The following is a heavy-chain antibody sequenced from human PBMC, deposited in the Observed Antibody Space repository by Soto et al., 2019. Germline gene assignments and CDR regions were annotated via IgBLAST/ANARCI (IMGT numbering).Heavy chain of an antibody. D-gene: IGHD6-13*01. CDR3: AAMYSSSWAQYYYYGMDV. Sequence: GGPLRLSCAASGFTFSSYGMHWVRQAPGKGLEWVAVISYDGSNKYYADSVKGRFTISRDNSKNTLYLQMNSLRAEDTAVYYCAAMYSSSWAQYYYYGMDVWGQGTTVTVSS. J-gene: IGHJ6*02. CDR1: GFTFSSYG. V-gene: IGHV3-30*03. CDR2: ISYDGSNK.